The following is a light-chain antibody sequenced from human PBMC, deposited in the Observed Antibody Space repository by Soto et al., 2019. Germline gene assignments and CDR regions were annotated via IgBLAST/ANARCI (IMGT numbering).Light chain of an antibody. V-gene: IGKV3-11*01. Sequence: EIVLTQSPATLSLSPGERATLSCRASQSVSSYFAWYQQKPGQAPRLLIYDASNRATGVPARFSGSGSGTDFTLTISSLEPEDFAVYYCQKRSNWPLTFAQGTKVAIK. CDR2: DAS. CDR3: QKRSNWPLT. J-gene: IGKJ1*01. CDR1: QSVSSY.